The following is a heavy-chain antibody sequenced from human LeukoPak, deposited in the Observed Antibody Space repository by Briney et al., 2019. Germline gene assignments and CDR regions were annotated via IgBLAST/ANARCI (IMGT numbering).Heavy chain of an antibody. J-gene: IGHJ5*02. CDR2: ISSGSTYI. V-gene: IGHV3-21*06. CDR1: GFTFNSYS. CDR3: ASNDYGDYGDWFDP. D-gene: IGHD4-17*01. Sequence: GGSLRLSCAASGFTFNSYSMNWVRQAPGKGLEWVSFISSGSTYIDYADSVTGRFTISRDNAKNSLYLQMNSLRAEDTAVYCCASNDYGDYGDWFDPWGQGTLVTVSS.